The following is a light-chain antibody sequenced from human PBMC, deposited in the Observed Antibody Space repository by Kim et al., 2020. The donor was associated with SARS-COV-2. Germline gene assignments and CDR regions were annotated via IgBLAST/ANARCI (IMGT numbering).Light chain of an antibody. CDR2: GAS. CDR1: QTISSY. Sequence: DIQLTQSPSSLSASVGDRVTITCRASQTISSYLSWYQQKPGKAPKLLIYGASSLQSGVPSRFRGSGFGTDFTLTISSLQPEDFASYYCQQGYSSLVTFGQGTRLEIK. J-gene: IGKJ5*01. CDR3: QQGYSSLVT. V-gene: IGKV1-39*01.